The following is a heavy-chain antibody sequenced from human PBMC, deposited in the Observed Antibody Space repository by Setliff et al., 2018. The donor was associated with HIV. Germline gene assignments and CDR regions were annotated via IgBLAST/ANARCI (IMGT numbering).Heavy chain of an antibody. V-gene: IGHV4-59*01. D-gene: IGHD4-17*01. CDR3: ARVQMAYAAFDV. Sequence: MSSETLSLTCTVSGGSISTYYWSWIRQPPGKGLEWIGSIYFTGSSDNNPSLKSRVTLSVDTSKHQFSLKLSSVTAADTAVYYCARVQMAYAAFDVWGQGTMVTVSS. CDR2: IYFTGSS. J-gene: IGHJ3*01. CDR1: GGSISTYY.